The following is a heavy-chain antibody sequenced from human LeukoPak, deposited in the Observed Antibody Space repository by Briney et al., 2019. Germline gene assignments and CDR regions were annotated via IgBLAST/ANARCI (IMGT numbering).Heavy chain of an antibody. CDR1: GGSISSGDYY. CDR3: ASTVDTAMGNWFDP. J-gene: IGHJ5*02. D-gene: IGHD5-18*01. V-gene: IGHV4-30-4*01. CDR2: IYYSGST. Sequence: SETLSLTCTVSGGSISSGDYYWSWIRQPPGKSLEWIGYIYYSGSTYYNPSLKSRVTISVDTSKNQFSLKLSSVTAADTAVYYCASTVDTAMGNWFDPWGQGTLVTVSS.